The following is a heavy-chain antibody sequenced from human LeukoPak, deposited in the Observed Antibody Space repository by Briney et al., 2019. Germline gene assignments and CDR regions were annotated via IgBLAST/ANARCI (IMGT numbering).Heavy chain of an antibody. Sequence: GGSLRLSCAASGFTFSSYAMSWVRQAPGKGLEWVSAISDSGGNTYYVVSVKGRFTISRDNSKNTLYLQMNSLRAEDTAVYYCAKAYYDFWSGLDYWGQGTLVTVSS. J-gene: IGHJ4*02. V-gene: IGHV3-23*01. CDR3: AKAYYDFWSGLDY. CDR2: ISDSGGNT. CDR1: GFTFSSYA. D-gene: IGHD3-3*01.